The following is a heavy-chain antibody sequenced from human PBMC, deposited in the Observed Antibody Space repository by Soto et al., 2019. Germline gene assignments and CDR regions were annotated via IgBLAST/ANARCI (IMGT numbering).Heavy chain of an antibody. V-gene: IGHV3-30*18. CDR2: ISYDGSNK. D-gene: IGHD6-13*01. J-gene: IGHJ4*02. CDR1: GFTFSSYG. Sequence: GGSLRLSCAASGFTFSSYGMHWVRQAPGKGLEWVAVISYDGSNKYYADSVKGRFTISRDNSKNTLFLQMSSLRAEDTAVYYCAKVSSSWYSGFFDLWGQGTLVTVSS. CDR3: AKVSSSWYSGFFDL.